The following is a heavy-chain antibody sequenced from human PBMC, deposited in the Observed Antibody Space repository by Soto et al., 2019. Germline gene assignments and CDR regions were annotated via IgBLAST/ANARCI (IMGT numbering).Heavy chain of an antibody. CDR3: AKDRERIAAAALDY. CDR1: GFTFSIYG. J-gene: IGHJ4*02. Sequence: GGSLRLSFAAAGFTFSIYGMHWVRQAPGKGLEWVAVISYDGSNKHYADSVKGRFTISRDNSKNTLYLQMNSLRAEDTAVYYCAKDRERIAAAALDYWGQGTLVTVSS. D-gene: IGHD6-13*01. CDR2: ISYDGSNK. V-gene: IGHV3-30*18.